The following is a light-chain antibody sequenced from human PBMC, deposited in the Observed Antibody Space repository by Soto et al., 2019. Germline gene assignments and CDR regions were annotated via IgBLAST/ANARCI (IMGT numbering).Light chain of an antibody. CDR1: HSLVYSDGIAY. J-gene: IGKJ2*01. CDR3: MQGTRWPPYT. CDR2: KVS. Sequence: DVVMTQSPLSLPVTLGQPASISCRSSHSLVYSDGIAYLNWFQQRPGQSPRRLIYKVSYRDSGVPDRFSGSGSGTDFTLRISRVEAEDVGVYYCMQGTRWPPYTFGQGTKLEMK. V-gene: IGKV2-30*01.